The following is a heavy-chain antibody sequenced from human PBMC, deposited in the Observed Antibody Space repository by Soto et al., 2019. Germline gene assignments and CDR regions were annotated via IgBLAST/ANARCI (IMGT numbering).Heavy chain of an antibody. V-gene: IGHV3-21*01. CDR2: ISSSSSYI. CDR1: GFTFSSYS. Sequence: EVQLVESGGGLVKPGGSLRLSCAASGFTFSSYSMNWVRQARGKGLEWVSSISSSSSYIYYADSVKGRFTISRDNAKNSLYLQMNSLRAEDTAVYYCASVREGWFDPWGQGTLVTVSS. CDR3: ASVREGWFDP. D-gene: IGHD1-26*01. J-gene: IGHJ5*02.